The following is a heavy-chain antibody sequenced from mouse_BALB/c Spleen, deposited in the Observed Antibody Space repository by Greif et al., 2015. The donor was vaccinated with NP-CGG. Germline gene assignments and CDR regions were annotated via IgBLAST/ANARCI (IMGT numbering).Heavy chain of an antibody. CDR3: ARKGYDYFDY. D-gene: IGHD2-14*01. Sequence: LVKTGASVKISCKASGYSFTGYYMHWVKQSHGKSLEWFGYISCYNGATSYNQKFKGKATFTVDTSSSTAYMQFNSLTSEDSAVYYCARKGYDYFDYWGQGTTLTVSS. CDR2: ISCYNGAT. J-gene: IGHJ2*01. V-gene: IGHV1S34*01. CDR1: GYSFTGYY.